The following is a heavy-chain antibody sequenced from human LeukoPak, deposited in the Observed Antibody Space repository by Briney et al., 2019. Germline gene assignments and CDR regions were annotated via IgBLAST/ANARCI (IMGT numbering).Heavy chain of an antibody. Sequence: SETLSLNCTVSGGSISSSSYYWGWIRQPPGKGLEWIGSIYYSGSTYYNPSLKSRVTIPVDTSKNQFSLKLSSVTAADTAVYYCARQYVLRFLEWLPWGQGTLVTVSS. D-gene: IGHD3-3*01. J-gene: IGHJ5*02. V-gene: IGHV4-39*01. CDR3: ARQYVLRFLEWLP. CDR2: IYYSGST. CDR1: GGSISSSSYY.